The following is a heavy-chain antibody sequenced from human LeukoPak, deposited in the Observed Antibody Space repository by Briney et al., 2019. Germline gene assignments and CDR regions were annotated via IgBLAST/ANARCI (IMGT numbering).Heavy chain of an antibody. CDR2: INHSGST. J-gene: IGHJ4*02. Sequence: SETLSLTCAVYGGSFSGYYWSWIRQPPGKGLEWIGEINHSGSTNYNPSLKSRVTISVDTSKNQFSLKLSSVTAADTAVYYCARWSSSGWSNYFDYWGQGTLVTVSS. V-gene: IGHV4-34*01. D-gene: IGHD6-19*01. CDR3: ARWSSSGWSNYFDY. CDR1: GGSFSGYY.